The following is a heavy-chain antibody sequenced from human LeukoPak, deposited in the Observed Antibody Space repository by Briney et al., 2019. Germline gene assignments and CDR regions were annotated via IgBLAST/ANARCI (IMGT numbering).Heavy chain of an antibody. CDR3: ARPLFEGGDAFDI. D-gene: IGHD3-10*02. CDR2: MNPNSGNT. CDR1: GYTFTSYD. Sequence: ASVKVSCKSSGYTFTSYDINWVRQATGQGLEWMGWMNPNSGNTGYAQKFQGRVTMTRNTSISTAYMELSSLRSEDTAVYYCARPLFEGGDAFDIWGQGTMVTVSS. V-gene: IGHV1-8*01. J-gene: IGHJ3*02.